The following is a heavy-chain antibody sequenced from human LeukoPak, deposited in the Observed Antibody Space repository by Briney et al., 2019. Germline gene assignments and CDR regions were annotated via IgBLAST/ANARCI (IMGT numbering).Heavy chain of an antibody. J-gene: IGHJ4*02. D-gene: IGHD5-18*01. CDR1: GFIFNSHW. Sequence: PGGSLRLSCAASGFIFNSHWMSWVRQAPGKGLEWVANIREDRSEKYYVDSVKGRFTISRDNAKNSLFLQMNSLRADDTAVYYCARDSRYSRGVGDFDYWGQGTLVIVSS. CDR3: ARDSRYSRGVGDFDY. CDR2: IREDRSEK. V-gene: IGHV3-7*03.